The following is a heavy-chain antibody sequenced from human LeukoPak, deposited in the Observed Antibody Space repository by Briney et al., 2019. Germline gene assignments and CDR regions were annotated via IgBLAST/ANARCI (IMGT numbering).Heavy chain of an antibody. J-gene: IGHJ3*02. CDR1: GFTFSSYW. CDR2: IKQDGSEK. V-gene: IGHV3-7*01. D-gene: IGHD3-22*01. CDR3: AREGDYYDSSGYHNQDAFDI. Sequence: GGSLRLSCAASGFTFSSYWMSWVRQAPGKGLEWVANIKQDGSEKYYVDSVKGRFTISRDNAKNSLYLQMNSLRAEDTAVYYCAREGDYYDSSGYHNQDAFDIWGQGTMVTVSS.